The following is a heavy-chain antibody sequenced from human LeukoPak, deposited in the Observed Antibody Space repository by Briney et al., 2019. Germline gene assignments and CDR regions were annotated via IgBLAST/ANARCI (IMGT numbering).Heavy chain of an antibody. Sequence: SETLSLTCSVSGGSISLSYYYWGWIRQPPGEALEWIGSVYYSGTTSYNPSLKSRVTISVDMSKNHFSLRLSSVAAADTAVYYCARDGRGGATPFDYWGQGTLVTVSS. CDR3: ARDGRGGATPFDY. CDR2: VYYSGTT. D-gene: IGHD1-26*01. V-gene: IGHV4-39*07. J-gene: IGHJ4*02. CDR1: GGSISLSYYY.